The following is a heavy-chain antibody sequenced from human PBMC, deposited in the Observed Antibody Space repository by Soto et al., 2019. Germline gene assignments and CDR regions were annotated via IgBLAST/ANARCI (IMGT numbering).Heavy chain of an antibody. V-gene: IGHV1-69*02. CDR2: IIPFLGIA. J-gene: IGHJ5*01. CDR1: GGTFSSYT. CDR3: AREHYDFQNWFDP. Sequence: SVKVSCKASGGTFSSYTISWVRQAPGQGLEWMGRIIPFLGIANYAQKFQGRVTITADKSTSTAYMELSSLRSEDTAVYYCAREHYDFQNWFDPWGQGTLVTVSS. D-gene: IGHD3-3*01.